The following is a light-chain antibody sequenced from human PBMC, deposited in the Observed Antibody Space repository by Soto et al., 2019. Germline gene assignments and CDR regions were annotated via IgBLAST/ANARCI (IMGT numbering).Light chain of an antibody. CDR2: DVS. CDR3: SSYTSSSTPV. CDR1: SSDVGGYNY. J-gene: IGLJ1*01. V-gene: IGLV2-14*01. Sequence: QSALTQPASVPGSPGQSITISCTGTSSDVGGYNYVSWYQQHPGKAPKLMIYDVSNRPSGVSNRFSGSKSGNTASLTISGLQAEDEADYYCSSYTSSSTPVFGTGTRSPS.